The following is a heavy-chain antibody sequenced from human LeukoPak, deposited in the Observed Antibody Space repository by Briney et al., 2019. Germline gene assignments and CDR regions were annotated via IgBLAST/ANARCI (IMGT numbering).Heavy chain of an antibody. CDR1: GLTFSEYY. J-gene: IGHJ4*02. V-gene: IGHV3-11*06. D-gene: IGHD3-10*01. CDR2: NSSSSSYT. Sequence: GGSLTLLCALSGLTFSEYYMRWIRRAPGGGPEWVSYNSSSSSYTIYAHCVKGRFTISTDNAKNSLYLQINSLKAEDTAVYYCARPKHYYAAGSYHPFYYWGQGTPVTVSS. CDR3: ARPKHYYAAGSYHPFYY.